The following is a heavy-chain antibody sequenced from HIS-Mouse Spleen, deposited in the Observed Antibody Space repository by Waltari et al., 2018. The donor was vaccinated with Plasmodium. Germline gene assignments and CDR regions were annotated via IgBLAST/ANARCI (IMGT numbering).Heavy chain of an antibody. V-gene: IGHV3-30*04. J-gene: IGHJ3*02. Sequence: QVQLVESGGGVVQPGRSLRLSCAASGFTFSSYAMHRVRQAPGKGLEWVAVISYDGSNKYYADSVKGRFTISRDNSKNTLYLQMNSLRAEDTAVYYCARDNEYYDAFDIWGQGTMVTVSS. CDR3: ARDNEYYDAFDI. D-gene: IGHD3-10*01. CDR1: GFTFSSYA. CDR2: ISYDGSNK.